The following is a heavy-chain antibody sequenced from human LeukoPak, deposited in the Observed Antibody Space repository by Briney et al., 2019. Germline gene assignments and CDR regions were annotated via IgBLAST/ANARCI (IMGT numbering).Heavy chain of an antibody. CDR2: IYPGDSDT. D-gene: IGHD6-19*01. V-gene: IGHV5-51*01. CDR1: GYSFSSSW. Sequence: GESLKISCKGFGYSFSSSWIGWVRQMPGKGLEWMGIIYPGDSDTRYSPSFQGQVSISVDKSISTAYLQWSSLKASDTAMYYCARRGSGWYVDYWGQGTLVTVSS. J-gene: IGHJ4*02. CDR3: ARRGSGWYVDY.